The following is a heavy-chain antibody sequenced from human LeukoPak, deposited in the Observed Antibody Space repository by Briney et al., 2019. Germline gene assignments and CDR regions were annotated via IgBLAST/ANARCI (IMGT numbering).Heavy chain of an antibody. CDR3: ARDLLVVVVAATRAFDI. V-gene: IGHV3-21*01. J-gene: IGHJ3*02. CDR2: ISSSSSYI. D-gene: IGHD2-15*01. CDR1: GFTFGDYA. Sequence: GGSLRLSCTASGFTFGDYAMSWFRQAPGKGLEWVSSISSSSSYIYYADSVKGRFTISRDNAKNSLYLQMNSLRAEDTAVYYCARDLLVVVVAATRAFDIWGQGIMVTVSS.